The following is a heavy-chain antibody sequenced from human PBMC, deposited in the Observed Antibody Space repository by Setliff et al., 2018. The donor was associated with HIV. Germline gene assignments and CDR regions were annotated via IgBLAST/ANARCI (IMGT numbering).Heavy chain of an antibody. Sequence: SETLSLTCNVSGGSISSGYYWGWIRQPPGKGLEWIGSIYHSGSTHYNPSLKSRVTISVDTSKNQFSLKLSSVTAADTAVYYCARPNYGSGSYYNDYWYFDLWGRGTLVTVSS. D-gene: IGHD3-10*01. CDR1: GGSISSGYY. J-gene: IGHJ2*01. V-gene: IGHV4-38-2*02. CDR2: IYHSGST. CDR3: ARPNYGSGSYYNDYWYFDL.